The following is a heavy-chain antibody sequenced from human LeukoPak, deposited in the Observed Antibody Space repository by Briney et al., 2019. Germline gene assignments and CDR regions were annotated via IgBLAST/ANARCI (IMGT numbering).Heavy chain of an antibody. D-gene: IGHD1-1*01. J-gene: IGHJ4*02. V-gene: IGHV4-34*01. CDR3: ARNWRLDY. Sequence: SETLSLTCAVYGGSFSGYYWSWIRQPPGKGLEWIGEINHSGSTNYNPSLKSRVTISVDTSKNQFSLKLSSVTAADTAAYYCARNWRLDYWGQGTLVTVSS. CDR2: INHSGST. CDR1: GGSFSGYY.